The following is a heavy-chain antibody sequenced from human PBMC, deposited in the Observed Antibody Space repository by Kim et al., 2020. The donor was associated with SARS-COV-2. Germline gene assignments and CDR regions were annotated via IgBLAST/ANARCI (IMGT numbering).Heavy chain of an antibody. CDR1: GFTFSSYG. Sequence: GGSLRLSCAASGFTFSSYGMHWVRQAPGKGLEWVAVISYDGSNKYYADSVKGRFTISRDNSKNTLYLQMNSLRAEDTAVYYCAKSGYRYCSSTSCYAHF. D-gene: IGHD2-2*01. CDR2: ISYDGSNK. J-gene: IGHJ4*01. CDR3: AKSGYRYCSSTSCYAHF. V-gene: IGHV3-30*18.